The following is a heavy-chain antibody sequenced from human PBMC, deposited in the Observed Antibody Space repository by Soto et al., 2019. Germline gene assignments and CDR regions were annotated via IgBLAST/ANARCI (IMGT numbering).Heavy chain of an antibody. Sequence: SETLSLTCTVSGGFISGSSYYWGWIRQPPGKELEWIGSIFYSGRTYYNASLKSRVAISVDTSKNQFSLKVSSVTAADTAVYYCARETYGDYVGYFDPWGQGTLVTVSS. D-gene: IGHD4-17*01. CDR1: GGFISGSSYY. V-gene: IGHV4-39*07. CDR3: ARETYGDYVGYFDP. CDR2: IFYSGRT. J-gene: IGHJ5*02.